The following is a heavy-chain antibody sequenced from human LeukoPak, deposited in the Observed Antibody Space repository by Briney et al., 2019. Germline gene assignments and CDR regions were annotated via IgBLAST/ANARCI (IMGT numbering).Heavy chain of an antibody. CDR1: GYTFTSYD. CDR3: ARGVNRRSNNNWFDP. J-gene: IGHJ5*02. CDR2: MNPNSGNT. D-gene: IGHD3-16*02. V-gene: IGHV1-8*01. Sequence: ASVKVSCKASGYTFTSYDISWVRQATGQGLEWMGWMNPNSGNTGYAQKFQGRVTMTRNTSISTAYMELSSLRSEDTAVYYCARGVNRRSNNNWFDPWGQGTLVTVSS.